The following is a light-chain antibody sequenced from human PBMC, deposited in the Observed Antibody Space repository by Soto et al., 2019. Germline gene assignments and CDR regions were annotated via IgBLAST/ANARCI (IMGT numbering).Light chain of an antibody. Sequence: ITQSPSTLSASLGDRVTISCRASHNISNYLGWYQRKPGKAPKLLIYDASSLQSGIPSRFSGSGSGTDFTLTISSLQPEDFAAYCCQQYDKWPLTFGQGTKVDIK. V-gene: IGKV1-39*01. CDR2: DAS. J-gene: IGKJ1*01. CDR1: HNISNY. CDR3: QQYDKWPLT.